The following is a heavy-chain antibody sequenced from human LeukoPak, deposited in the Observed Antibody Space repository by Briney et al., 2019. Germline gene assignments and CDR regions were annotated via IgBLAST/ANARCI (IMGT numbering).Heavy chain of an antibody. V-gene: IGHV4-34*01. D-gene: IGHD6-13*01. Sequence: SETLSLTCAVYGGSFSGYYWSWIRQPPGKGLEWIGEINHSGSTNYNPSLKSRVTISVDTSKNQFSLKLSSVTAADTAVYYCASGWYLLDFDYWGQGTLVTVSS. CDR1: GGSFSGYY. CDR2: INHSGST. J-gene: IGHJ4*02. CDR3: ASGWYLLDFDY.